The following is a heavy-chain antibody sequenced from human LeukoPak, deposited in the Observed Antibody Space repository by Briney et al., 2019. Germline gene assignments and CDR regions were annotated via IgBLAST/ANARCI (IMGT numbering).Heavy chain of an antibody. J-gene: IGHJ4*02. D-gene: IGHD3-9*01. Sequence: GGSLRLSCAASGFTFSSYSMNWVRQAPGKGLEWVANIKQDGSEKYYVDSVKGRFTISRDNAKNSLYLQMNSLRAEDTAVYYCARNDILTGYPNDYWGQGTLVTVSS. V-gene: IGHV3-7*05. CDR1: GFTFSSYS. CDR3: ARNDILTGYPNDY. CDR2: IKQDGSEK.